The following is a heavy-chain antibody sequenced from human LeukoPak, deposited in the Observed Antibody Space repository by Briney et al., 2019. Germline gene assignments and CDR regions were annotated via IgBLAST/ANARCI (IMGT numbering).Heavy chain of an antibody. CDR1: GGSISSYY. CDR2: IFYSGST. CDR3: ARHASAAGFFDY. Sequence: SETLSLTCTVSGGSISSYYWSWIRQPPGKGLEWIGYIFYSGSTNYNPSLKSRVTISVDTSKNQFSLKLSSVTAADTAVYYCARHASAAGFFDYWGQGTLVTVSS. D-gene: IGHD6-13*01. V-gene: IGHV4-59*08. J-gene: IGHJ4*02.